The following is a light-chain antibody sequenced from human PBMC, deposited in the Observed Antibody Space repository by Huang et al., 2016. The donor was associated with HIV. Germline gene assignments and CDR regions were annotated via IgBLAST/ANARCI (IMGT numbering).Light chain of an antibody. V-gene: IGKV3-15*01. Sequence: EIVMTQSPATLSVSPGERATLFCRASQSVNNNLAWYQQKHGQAPRLLMYGASTRATGSSARFSGSGSGTEFTLTISRLQSEDFALYYCQQYNSRYTFGQGTKVEIK. J-gene: IGKJ2*01. CDR3: QQYNSRYT. CDR2: GAS. CDR1: QSVNNN.